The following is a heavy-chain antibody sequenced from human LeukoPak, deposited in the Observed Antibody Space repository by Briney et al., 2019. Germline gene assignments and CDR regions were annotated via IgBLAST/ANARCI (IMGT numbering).Heavy chain of an antibody. CDR3: AKVPLIAAPKHFDY. CDR1: GFTFTSYA. V-gene: IGHV3-23*01. CDR2: INKSGGIT. J-gene: IGHJ4*02. Sequence: PGGSLRLSCAASGFTFTSYAMSWVRQAPGKGLEWVSTINKSGGITYYADSVKGRFTISRDNSKNTLYLQMNRLRAEDTAVYYCAKVPLIAAPKHFDYWGQGTLVTVSS. D-gene: IGHD6-13*01.